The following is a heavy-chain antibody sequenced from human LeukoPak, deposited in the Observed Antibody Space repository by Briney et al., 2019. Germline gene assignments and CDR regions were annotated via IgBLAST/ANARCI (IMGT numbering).Heavy chain of an antibody. CDR3: TKRGTVTTFGHCDF. CDR2: ISDNGRST. Sequence: GGSLRLSCAASGITFTNAWLTWVRQAPGKGLEWVSTISDNGRSTYYADSLKGRFTISRDNSKNTLYLQMNSLRAEDMAVYYCTKRGTVTTFGHCDFWGQGTLVTVSP. J-gene: IGHJ4*02. D-gene: IGHD4-17*01. V-gene: IGHV3-23*01. CDR1: GITFTNAW.